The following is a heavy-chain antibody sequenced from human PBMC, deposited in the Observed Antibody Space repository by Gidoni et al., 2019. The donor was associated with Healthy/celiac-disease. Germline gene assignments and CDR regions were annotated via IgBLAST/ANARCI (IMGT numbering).Heavy chain of an antibody. V-gene: IGHV5-51*01. CDR2: IYPGDSAT. Sequence: EVQLVQSGAEVKKPGESLKISCKGSGYSFTSSWIGWVRQMPGKGLGWMGIIYPGDSATRYSPSFQGQVTISADKSISTAYLQWSSLKASDTAMYYCARQGPPRGYYYYYGMDVWGQGTTVTVSS. J-gene: IGHJ6*02. D-gene: IGHD1-26*01. CDR3: ARQGPPRGYYYYYGMDV. CDR1: GYSFTSSW.